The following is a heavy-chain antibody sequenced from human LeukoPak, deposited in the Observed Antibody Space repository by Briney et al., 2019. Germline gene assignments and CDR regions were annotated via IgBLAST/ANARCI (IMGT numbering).Heavy chain of an antibody. CDR2: VYYTGST. CDR3: ARHVGDYFDS. CDR1: GGSVDTYY. V-gene: IGHV4-59*08. Sequence: KSSETLSLTCTVSGGSVDTYYWTWIRQPPGKGLDWLGHVYYTGSTNYNSSLQNRITISIDMSKNQFSLKLTSVTAADTAFYYCARHVGDYFDSWGQGTLVTVSS. D-gene: IGHD3-16*01. J-gene: IGHJ4*02.